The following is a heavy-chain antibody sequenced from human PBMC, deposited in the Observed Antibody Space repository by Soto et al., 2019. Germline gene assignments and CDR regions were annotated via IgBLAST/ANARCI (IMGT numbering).Heavy chain of an antibody. D-gene: IGHD2-15*01. CDR3: AKATFGGSCYHALGV. CDR2: ISGSGGST. V-gene: IGHV3-23*01. Sequence: GGSLRLSCAASGFTFSSYAMSWVRQAPGKGLEWVSAISGSGGSTYYAASVKGRFTISRDNSKNTLYLQRNSLRAEDTAVYYCAKATFGGSCYHALGVWGQGTTVTVSS. J-gene: IGHJ6*02. CDR1: GFTFSSYA.